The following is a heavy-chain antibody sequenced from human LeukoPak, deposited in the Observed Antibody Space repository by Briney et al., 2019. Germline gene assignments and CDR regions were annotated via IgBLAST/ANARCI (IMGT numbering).Heavy chain of an antibody. D-gene: IGHD3-3*01. CDR3: ARGLRFLEWLSGFDY. J-gene: IGHJ4*02. CDR1: GFTFDDYG. CDR2: INWNGGST. Sequence: PGGSLSLSCAASGFTFDDYGMSWVRQAPGKGLEWVSGINWNGGSTGYADSVKGRFTISRDNAKNSLYLQMNSLRAEDTALYYCARGLRFLEWLSGFDYWGQGTLVTVSS. V-gene: IGHV3-20*04.